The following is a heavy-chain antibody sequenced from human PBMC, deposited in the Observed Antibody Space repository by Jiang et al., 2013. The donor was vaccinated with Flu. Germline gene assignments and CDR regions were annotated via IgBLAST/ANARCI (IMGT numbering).Heavy chain of an antibody. V-gene: IGHV1-8*01. CDR2: VNPSSGKT. CDR1: GYTFINYD. CDR3: ARTTYYDSSGSPNWFDP. Sequence: GAEVKKPGASVKVACKASGYTFINYDINWVRQATGQGLEWMGWVNPSSGKTGYAQKFQGRVTMSRNTSISTVCMELSSLRSEDTAVYYCARTTYYDSSGSPNWFDPWGQGTLVTVSS. D-gene: IGHD3-22*01. J-gene: IGHJ5*02.